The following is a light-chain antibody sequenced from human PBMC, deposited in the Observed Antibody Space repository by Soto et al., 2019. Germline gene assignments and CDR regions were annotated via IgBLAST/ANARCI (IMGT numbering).Light chain of an antibody. CDR3: QLYGASPNT. V-gene: IGKV3-20*01. CDR2: DAS. J-gene: IGKJ1*01. Sequence: EIVLTQSPGTLSLSPGERATLSYRASQTVSTNYLAWYQQKPGQAPRLLIFDASTRATGIPDRFTGSGSGTDFTLTIIRLDPEDFAVYYCQLYGASPNTFGQGTKVEIK. CDR1: QTVSTNY.